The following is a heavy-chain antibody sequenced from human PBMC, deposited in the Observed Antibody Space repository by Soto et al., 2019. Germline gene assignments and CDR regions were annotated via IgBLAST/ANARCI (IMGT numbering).Heavy chain of an antibody. V-gene: IGHV1-69*02. CDR2: IIPILGIA. CDR3: ARLVATIKNAFDI. J-gene: IGHJ3*02. D-gene: IGHD5-12*01. Sequence: QVQLVQSGAEVKKPGSSVKVSCKASGGTFSSYTISWVRQAPGQGLEWMGRIIPILGIANYAQKFQGRVTITADKSTSTAYMELSSLRSEDTAGYYCARLVATIKNAFDIWGQGTMVTVSS. CDR1: GGTFSSYT.